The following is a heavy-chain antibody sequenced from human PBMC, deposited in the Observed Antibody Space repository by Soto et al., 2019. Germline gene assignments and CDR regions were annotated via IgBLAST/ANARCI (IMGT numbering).Heavy chain of an antibody. J-gene: IGHJ5*02. V-gene: IGHV3-23*01. D-gene: IGHD3-10*01. CDR2: ISGSGGST. CDR1: GFTFSSYA. CDR3: AKSITMVGGVPNWFDP. Sequence: EVQLLESGGGLVQPGGSLRLSCAASGFTFSSYAMSWVRQAPGKGLEWVSAISGSGGSTYYADSVKGRFTISRDNSKNTTYLQMNSLRAEDTAVYYCAKSITMVGGVPNWFDPWGQGTLVTVSS.